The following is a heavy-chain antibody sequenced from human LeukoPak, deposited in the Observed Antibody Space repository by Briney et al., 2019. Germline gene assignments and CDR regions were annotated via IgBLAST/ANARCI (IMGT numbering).Heavy chain of an antibody. J-gene: IGHJ4*02. Sequence: SETLSLTCAVYGGSFSGYYWSWIRQPPGKGLEWIGEINHSGSTNYNPSLKSRVTISVDTSKNQFSLQLNSVTPDDTAVYYCASGGLVRSTKGFFDYWGQGILVTVSS. CDR2: INHSGST. CDR3: ASGGLVRSTKGFFDY. CDR1: GGSFSGYY. V-gene: IGHV4-34*01. D-gene: IGHD1-26*01.